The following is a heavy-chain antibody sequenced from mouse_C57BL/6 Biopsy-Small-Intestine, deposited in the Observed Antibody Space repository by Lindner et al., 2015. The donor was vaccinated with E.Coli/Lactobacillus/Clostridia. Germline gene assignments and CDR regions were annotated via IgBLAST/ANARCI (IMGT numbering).Heavy chain of an antibody. V-gene: IGHV1-7*01. CDR1: GYNFISFG. CDR3: ARGTLYYYESGSYYNLFDY. J-gene: IGHJ4*01. D-gene: IGHD1-1*02. CDR2: ISAYNGNT. Sequence: SVKVSCKASGYNFISFGITWVRQAPGQGLEWMGWISAYNGNTNYAQKFQGRVTMTTDTSTTTAYMEVRSLRSDDTAVYYCARGTLYYYESGSYYNLFDYWGQGTLVTVSS.